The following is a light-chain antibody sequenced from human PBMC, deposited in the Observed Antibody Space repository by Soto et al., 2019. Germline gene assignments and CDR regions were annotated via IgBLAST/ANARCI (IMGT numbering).Light chain of an antibody. CDR3: SSYTSSSTYVV. J-gene: IGLJ2*01. Sequence: QSALTQPASVSGSPGQSITISCTGTSSDVGGYNYVSWYQQHPGKAPKLMIYDVSNRPSGVSNRFSGSKSGNTASLTISGLQGEDEDDYYCSSYTSSSTYVVFGGGTKRTVL. CDR2: DVS. V-gene: IGLV2-14*01. CDR1: SSDVGGYNY.